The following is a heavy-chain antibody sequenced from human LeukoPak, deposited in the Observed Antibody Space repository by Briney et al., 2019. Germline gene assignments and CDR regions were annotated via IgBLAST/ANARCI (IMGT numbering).Heavy chain of an antibody. CDR1: GFTFSSYW. CDR3: ARDSPDYDFWSGYLNY. Sequence: GRSLRLSCAASGFTFSSYWMSWVRQAPGKGLEWVANIKQDGSEKYYVDSVKGRFTISRDNAKNSLYLQMNSLRAEDTAVYYCARDSPDYDFWSGYLNYWGQGTLVTVSS. CDR2: IKQDGSEK. J-gene: IGHJ4*02. V-gene: IGHV3-7*01. D-gene: IGHD3-3*01.